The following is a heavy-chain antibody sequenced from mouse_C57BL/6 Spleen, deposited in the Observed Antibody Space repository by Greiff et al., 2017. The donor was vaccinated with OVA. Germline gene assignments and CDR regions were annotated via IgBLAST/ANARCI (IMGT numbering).Heavy chain of an antibody. Sequence: VQLQQSGAELARPGASVKLSCKASGYTFTSYGISWVKQRTGQGLEWIGEIYPRSGNTYYNEKFKGKATLTADKSSSTAYMELRSLTSEDSAVYFCARRDSNQDGVWFAYWGQGTLVTVSA. D-gene: IGHD2-5*01. J-gene: IGHJ3*01. V-gene: IGHV1-81*01. CDR2: IYPRSGNT. CDR3: ARRDSNQDGVWFAY. CDR1: GYTFTSYG.